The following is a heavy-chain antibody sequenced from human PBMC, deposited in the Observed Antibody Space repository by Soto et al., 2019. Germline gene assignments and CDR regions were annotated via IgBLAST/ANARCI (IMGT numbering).Heavy chain of an antibody. Sequence: ASVKVSCKASGYTFTSYGISWVRQAPGQGLEWMGWISAYNGNTNYAQKLQGRVTMTTDTSTSTAYMELRRLRSDDTAVYYCAREDIAVDGTVFDYWGKGTLVTVSS. V-gene: IGHV1-18*01. CDR1: GYTFTSYG. CDR3: AREDIAVDGTVFDY. D-gene: IGHD6-19*01. J-gene: IGHJ4*02. CDR2: ISAYNGNT.